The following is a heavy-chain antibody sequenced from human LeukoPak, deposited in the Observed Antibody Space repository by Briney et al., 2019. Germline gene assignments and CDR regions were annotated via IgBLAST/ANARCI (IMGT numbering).Heavy chain of an antibody. J-gene: IGHJ4*02. CDR3: ARERGYYYGSGSYYAPGDY. CDR1: GYTFTGYY. Sequence: ASVKVSCKASGYTFTGYYMHWVRQAPGQGLEWMGWINPNSGGTNYAQKLQGRVTMTTDTSTSTAYMELRSLGSDDTAVYYCARERGYYYGSGSYYAPGDYWGQGTLVTVSS. V-gene: IGHV1-2*02. D-gene: IGHD3-10*01. CDR2: INPNSGGT.